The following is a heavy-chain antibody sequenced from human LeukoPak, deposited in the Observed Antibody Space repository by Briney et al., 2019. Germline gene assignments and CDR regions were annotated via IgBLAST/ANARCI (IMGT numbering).Heavy chain of an antibody. V-gene: IGHV3-74*01. Sequence: GGSLRLSCAASGFTFSSYWMNWVRQAPGKGLVWVSRIASDGSSTTYADSVKGRFSISRDNAKNTLYLRMNSLRVEDTAVYYCARGRPHGNNYWGQGTLVTVSS. CDR2: IASDGSST. D-gene: IGHD2/OR15-2a*01. J-gene: IGHJ4*02. CDR1: GFTFSSYW. CDR3: ARGRPHGNNY.